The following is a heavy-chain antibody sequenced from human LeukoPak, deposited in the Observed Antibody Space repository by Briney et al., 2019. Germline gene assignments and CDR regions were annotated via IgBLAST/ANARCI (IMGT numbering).Heavy chain of an antibody. CDR1: GYAYTSYG. D-gene: IGHD1-26*01. Sequence: ATVKVSCKASGYAYTSYGISWVRQAPGQGLERMGWISAYNGNTNYAQKLQGRVTMTTDTSTSTAYMDLRSLRSDDPAVKYCAREVVGANRVDEWGQGTLVSLSS. V-gene: IGHV1-18*01. CDR3: AREVVGANRVDE. J-gene: IGHJ4*02. CDR2: ISAYNGNT.